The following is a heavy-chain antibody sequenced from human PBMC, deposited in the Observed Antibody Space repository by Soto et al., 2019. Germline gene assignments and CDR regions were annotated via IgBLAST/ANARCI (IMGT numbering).Heavy chain of an antibody. CDR2: INHSGST. CDR1: GGSFIGYY. Sequence: SETLSLTCAVYGGSFIGYYWSWILQPPWKGLEWIGEINHSGSTNYNPSLKSRVTISVDTSKNQFSLKLSSVTAADTAVYYCARYSRYCSCWRTNWFVPWGQGTLVTVSS. CDR3: ARYSRYCSCWRTNWFVP. V-gene: IGHV4-34*01. D-gene: IGHD6-13*01. J-gene: IGHJ5*02.